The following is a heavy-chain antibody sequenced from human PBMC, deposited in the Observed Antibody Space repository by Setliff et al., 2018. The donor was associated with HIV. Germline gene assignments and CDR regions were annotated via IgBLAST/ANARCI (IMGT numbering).Heavy chain of an antibody. CDR2: IWYDGTNI. CDR1: GFFFNKYG. V-gene: IGHV3-33*08. D-gene: IGHD6-13*01. Sequence: PGGSLRLSCVASGFFFNKYGLSWVRQDPGKGLEWVAVIWYDGTNIYYADSVKERFTISRDNSKNTLYLQMTSLRVEDTALYYCVRASYSSSWYNIRPFDFWAQGTLVTVSS. CDR3: VRASYSSSWYNIRPFDF. J-gene: IGHJ4*02.